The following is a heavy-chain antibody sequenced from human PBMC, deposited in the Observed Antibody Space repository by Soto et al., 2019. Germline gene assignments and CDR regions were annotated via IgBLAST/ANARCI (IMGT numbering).Heavy chain of an antibody. Sequence: EVQLVESGGGLVQPGGSLRLSCAASGFTFSGYWMHWVRQAPGKGPVWVSRINSDGSTTTYADSVKGRFTVSRDNAKNTLYQQMNSLGAEDTAVYYCASNPCSGGGCYPDYWGQGTLVIVSS. V-gene: IGHV3-74*01. J-gene: IGHJ4*02. CDR1: GFTFSGYW. CDR3: ASNPCSGGGCYPDY. D-gene: IGHD2-15*01. CDR2: INSDGSTT.